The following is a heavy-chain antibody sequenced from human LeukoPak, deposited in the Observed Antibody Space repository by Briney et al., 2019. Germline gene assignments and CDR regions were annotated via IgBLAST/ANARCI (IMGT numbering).Heavy chain of an antibody. CDR3: ARDARRSYYYDSSGIFDY. CDR1: GDSVSSNSAA. J-gene: IGHJ4*02. CDR2: TYYRSKWYN. D-gene: IGHD3-22*01. V-gene: IGHV6-1*01. Sequence: SQTLSLTCAISGDSVSSNSAAWNWIRQSPSRGLEWLGRTYYRSKWYNDYAVSVKSRITINPDTSKNQFSLQLNSVTPEDTAVYYCARDARRSYYYDSSGIFDYRGQGTLVTVSS.